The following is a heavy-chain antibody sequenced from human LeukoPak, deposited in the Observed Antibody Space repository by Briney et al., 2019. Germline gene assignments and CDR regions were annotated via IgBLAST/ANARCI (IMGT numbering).Heavy chain of an antibody. J-gene: IGHJ3*02. V-gene: IGHV3-7*03. CDR3: AKDVEVGATTGAFDI. CDR2: IRPDGSGD. Sequence: PGGSLRLSCAASGFIFNNYWMSWVRQAPGKGLEWVASIRPDGSGDFHMDSVKGRFTISRDNAEKSLSLQMNSLRAEDTAVYYCAKDVEVGATTGAFDIWGQGTMVTVSS. CDR1: GFIFNNYW. D-gene: IGHD1-26*01.